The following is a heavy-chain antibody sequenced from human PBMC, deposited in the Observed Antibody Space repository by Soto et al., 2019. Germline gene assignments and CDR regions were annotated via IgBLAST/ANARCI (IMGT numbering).Heavy chain of an antibody. D-gene: IGHD6-19*01. CDR3: AKDHEGVAVAPDY. Sequence: GGSLRLSCAASGFTFDDYAMHWVRQAPGKGLEWVSGISWNSGSIGYADSVKGRFTISRDNAKNSLYLQMNSLRAEDTALYYCAKDHEGVAVAPDYWGQGTLVTVSS. V-gene: IGHV3-9*01. CDR2: ISWNSGSI. J-gene: IGHJ4*02. CDR1: GFTFDDYA.